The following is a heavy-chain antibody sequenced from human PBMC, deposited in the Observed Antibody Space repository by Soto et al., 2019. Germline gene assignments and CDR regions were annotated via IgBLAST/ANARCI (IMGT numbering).Heavy chain of an antibody. CDR1: GGSVSSGSYY. V-gene: IGHV4-61*01. Sequence: SETLSLTCTLSGGSVSSGSYYWSWIRQPPGKGLEWIGYIYYSGSTNYNPSLKSRVTISVDTSKNQFSLKLSSVTAADTAVYYCARDGEYYGSGRHGMDVWGQGTTVTVSS. CDR2: IYYSGST. CDR3: ARDGEYYGSGRHGMDV. D-gene: IGHD3-10*01. J-gene: IGHJ6*02.